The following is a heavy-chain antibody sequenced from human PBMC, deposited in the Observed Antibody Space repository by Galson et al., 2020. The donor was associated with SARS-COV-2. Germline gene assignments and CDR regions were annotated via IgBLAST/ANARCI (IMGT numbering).Heavy chain of an antibody. CDR1: SGSMTNYY. CDR2: IHHSGST. D-gene: IGHD2-21*01. CDR3: AREQDLWWFDP. V-gene: IGHV4-59*01. J-gene: IGHJ5*02. Sequence: SATLSLTCSVFSGSMTNYYWNWIRQSPGGGLEWIGYIHHSGSTSYNPSLKSRVTISIDKSKNHFALNLKSVTADDTAVYYCAREQDLWWFDPWGQGALVTVSS.